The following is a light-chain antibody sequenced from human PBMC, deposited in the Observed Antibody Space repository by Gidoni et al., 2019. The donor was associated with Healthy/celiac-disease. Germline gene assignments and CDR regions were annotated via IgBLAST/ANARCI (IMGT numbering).Light chain of an antibody. Sequence: QSALPQPASVSGSPGQSITISCTGTSSDVGGYNYGSWYQQHPGKAPKLMIYDVSNRPSGVSNRFSGSKSGNTASLTISGLQAEDEADYYCSSYTSSSTPYVFGTGTKVTVL. CDR3: SSYTSSSTPYV. CDR1: SSDVGGYNY. J-gene: IGLJ1*01. V-gene: IGLV2-14*01. CDR2: DVS.